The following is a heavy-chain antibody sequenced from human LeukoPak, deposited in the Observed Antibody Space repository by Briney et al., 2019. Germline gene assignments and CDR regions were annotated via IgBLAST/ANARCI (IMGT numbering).Heavy chain of an antibody. CDR1: GFTFSSYG. J-gene: IGHJ5*02. CDR2: IWYDGSNK. V-gene: IGHV3-33*01. CDR3: ARNVLLWFGTTSENWFDP. Sequence: GGSLRLSCAASGFTFSSYGVHWVRQAPGKGLEWVAVIWYDGSNKYYADSVKGRFTISRDNSKNTLYLQMNSLRAEDTAVYYCARNVLLWFGTTSENWFDPWGQGTLVTVSS. D-gene: IGHD3-10*01.